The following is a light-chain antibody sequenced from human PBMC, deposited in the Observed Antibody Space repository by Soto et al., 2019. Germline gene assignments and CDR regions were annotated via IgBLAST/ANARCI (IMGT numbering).Light chain of an antibody. Sequence: QSVLTQPPSASGTPGQRVTISCSGSSSNIGSNTVNWYQQLPGTAPKLLIYSNNQRPSGVPDRFSGSKSGTSASLAISGLQSEDEADYYCAAWDDSLIVFGTGTKVTVL. CDR3: AAWDDSLIV. CDR1: SSNIGSNT. V-gene: IGLV1-44*01. J-gene: IGLJ1*01. CDR2: SNN.